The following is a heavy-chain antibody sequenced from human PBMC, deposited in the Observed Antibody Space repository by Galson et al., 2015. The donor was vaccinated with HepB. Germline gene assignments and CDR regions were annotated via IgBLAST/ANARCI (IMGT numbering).Heavy chain of an antibody. J-gene: IGHJ5*01. CDR2: ISNLGTTR. D-gene: IGHD2-2*01. Sequence: SLRLSCATSGFIFSDYYMSWIRQAPGKGLEWISYISNLGTTRYYADSVKGRFTISRDNANSTLYLQMDRLTAEDTAVYYCVTDRDCSGTKCYYTRFDSWGQGTPVTVSS. V-gene: IGHV3-11*01. CDR1: GFIFSDYY. CDR3: VTDRDCSGTKCYYTRFDS.